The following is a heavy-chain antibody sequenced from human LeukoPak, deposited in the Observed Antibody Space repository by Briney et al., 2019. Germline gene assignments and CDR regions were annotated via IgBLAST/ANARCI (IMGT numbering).Heavy chain of an antibody. V-gene: IGHV3-30-3*01. J-gene: IGHJ4*02. D-gene: IGHD6-13*01. Sequence: GGSLRLSCAASGFTFSSYAMHWVGQAPGKGLEWVAVISYDGSNKYYADSVKGRFTISRDNSKNTLYLQMISLRAEDTAVYYCAIDLWQQLVRGSDYWSQGTLVTVSS. CDR1: GFTFSSYA. CDR3: AIDLWQQLVRGSDY. CDR2: ISYDGSNK.